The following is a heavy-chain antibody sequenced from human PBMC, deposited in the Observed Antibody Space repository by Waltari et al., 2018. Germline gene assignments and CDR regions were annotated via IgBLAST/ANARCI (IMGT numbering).Heavy chain of an antibody. D-gene: IGHD1-26*01. Sequence: EEQLVESGGDLVQPGGSLRLSCAASGFTFSSYWMTWVRQAPGKVREWVSNIQPDGSQTCSVDSVRGRFTMSRDNARKSLYLQMYSLRTEDTAVFYLARHGGSPRAEAIDIWGQGTLVTVSP. J-gene: IGHJ3*02. CDR2: IQPDGSQT. V-gene: IGHV3-7*02. CDR1: GFTFSSYW. CDR3: ARHGGSPRAEAIDI.